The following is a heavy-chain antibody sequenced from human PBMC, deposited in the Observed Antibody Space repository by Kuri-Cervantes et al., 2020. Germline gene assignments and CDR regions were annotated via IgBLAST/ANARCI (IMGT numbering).Heavy chain of an antibody. CDR2: ISGSGGST. Sequence: GGSLRLSCAASGGTFSSYARSWVRQAPGKGLEWVAAISGSGGSTYYADSVKGRFTIARDNSKNTLYLQMNSLRAEDTAVYYCAKPRGYDILTGYYLMSFDYWGQGTLVTVSS. J-gene: IGHJ4*02. CDR3: AKPRGYDILTGYYLMSFDY. CDR1: GGTFSSYA. D-gene: IGHD3-9*01. V-gene: IGHV3-23*01.